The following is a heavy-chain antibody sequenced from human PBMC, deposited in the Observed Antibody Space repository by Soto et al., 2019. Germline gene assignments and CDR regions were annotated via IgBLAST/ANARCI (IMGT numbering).Heavy chain of an antibody. J-gene: IGHJ4*02. D-gene: IGHD6-13*01. CDR1: GYTFTSYY. V-gene: IGHV1-46*01. Sequence: ASGKVSCKATGYTFTSYYMEWVRQAPGQGLEWMGIINPSGGNTSYVQKFQGRVTMTRDTSTTTVYMELSSLRSEDTAVYYCARLRYSSSWYTDYWGQGTLVTVSS. CDR3: ARLRYSSSWYTDY. CDR2: INPSGGNT.